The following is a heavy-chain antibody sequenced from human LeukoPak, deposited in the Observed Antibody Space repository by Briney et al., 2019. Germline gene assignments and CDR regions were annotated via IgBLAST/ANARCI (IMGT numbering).Heavy chain of an antibody. CDR1: GGSISSYY. CDR3: SRAVYGSGWSPGWFDS. J-gene: IGHJ5*01. CDR2: ISQSVST. V-gene: IGHV4-59*01. D-gene: IGHD6-13*01. Sequence: SETLSLTCTASGGSISSYYWSWIRQPPGKGLEWIGEISQSVSTNYNPSIKSRLSISADSSENEFCMRLTSVTSADPAVYYCSRAVYGSGWSPGWFDSWGEGTLVTVSP.